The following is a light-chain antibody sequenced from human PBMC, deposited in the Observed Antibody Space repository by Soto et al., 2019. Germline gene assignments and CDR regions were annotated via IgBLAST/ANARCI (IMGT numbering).Light chain of an antibody. CDR3: QNYNSAPIT. V-gene: IGKV1-27*01. J-gene: IGKJ5*01. CDR1: QGISNY. CDR2: VAS. Sequence: DIQMTQSPSSLSASVGDRVTITCRASQGISNYLAWYQQKPGQVPKLLIYVASTLQSGVPSRFSGRGSGTDFSLSISSLQPEDVATYYCQNYNSAPITFDQGTRLEIK.